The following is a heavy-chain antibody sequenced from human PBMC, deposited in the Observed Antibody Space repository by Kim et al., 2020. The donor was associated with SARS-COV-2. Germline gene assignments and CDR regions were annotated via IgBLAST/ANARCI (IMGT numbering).Heavy chain of an antibody. D-gene: IGHD6-19*01. CDR2: INTNTGNP. Sequence: ASVKVSCKASGYTFTSYAMNWVRQAPGQGLEWMGWINTNTGNPTYAQGFTGRFVFSLDTSVSTAYLQISSLKAEDTAVYYCAREGSGWYFRGLVHFDYWGQGTLVTVSS. CDR1: GYTFTSYA. V-gene: IGHV7-4-1*02. CDR3: AREGSGWYFRGLVHFDY. J-gene: IGHJ4*02.